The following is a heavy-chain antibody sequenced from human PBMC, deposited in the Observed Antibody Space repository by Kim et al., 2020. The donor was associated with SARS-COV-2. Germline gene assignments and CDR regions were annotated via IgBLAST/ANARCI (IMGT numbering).Heavy chain of an antibody. CDR1: GYTFTSYD. D-gene: IGHD6-19*01. CDR3: ARGRGSGRDSGWPKSYYYYGMDV. V-gene: IGHV1-8*01. Sequence: ASVKVSCKASGYTFTSYDINWVRQATGQGLEWMGWMNPNSGNTGYAQKFQGRITMTRNTSISTAYMELSSLRSEDTAVYYCARGRGSGRDSGWPKSYYYYGMDVWGQGTTVTVSS. J-gene: IGHJ6*02. CDR2: MNPNSGNT.